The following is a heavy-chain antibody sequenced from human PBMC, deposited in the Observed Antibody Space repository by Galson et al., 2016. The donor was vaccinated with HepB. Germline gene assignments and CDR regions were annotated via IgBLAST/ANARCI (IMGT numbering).Heavy chain of an antibody. CDR2: ISEDGKDK. D-gene: IGHD3-10*01. Sequence: SLRLSCAASGFTFSNYGMHWVRQAPGKGLEWVTSISEDGKDKYYIDSVKGRFTISRDHSKNTVSLQMNSLRPEDTAVYYCAKERQRAPKYGSGTYKPVGWIDPWGQGTLVIVSS. J-gene: IGHJ5*02. CDR1: GFTFSNYG. V-gene: IGHV3-30*18. CDR3: AKERQRAPKYGSGTYKPVGWIDP.